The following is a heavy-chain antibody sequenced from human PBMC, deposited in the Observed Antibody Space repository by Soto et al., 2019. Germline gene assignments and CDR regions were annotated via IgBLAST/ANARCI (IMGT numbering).Heavy chain of an antibody. CDR1: GCSISSGGYY. J-gene: IGHJ5*02. CDR3: ARARGEYYYGSGSLRGGNWFDP. V-gene: IGHV4-31*03. Sequence: SETLSLTCTVSGCSISSGGYYWGWIRQHPGKGLEWIGYIYYSGSTYYNPSLKSRVTISVDTSKNQFSLKLSSVTAADTAVYYCARARGEYYYGSGSLRGGNWFDPWGQGTLVTVSS. D-gene: IGHD3-10*01. CDR2: IYYSGST.